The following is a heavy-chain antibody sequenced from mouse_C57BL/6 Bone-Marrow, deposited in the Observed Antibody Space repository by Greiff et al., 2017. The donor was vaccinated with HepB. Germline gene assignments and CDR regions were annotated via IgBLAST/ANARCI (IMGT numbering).Heavy chain of an antibody. V-gene: IGHV5-12*01. J-gene: IGHJ3*01. CDR1: GFTFSDYY. CDR3: ARHNWDPFAY. D-gene: IGHD4-1*01. CDR2: ISNGGGST. Sequence: EVQLVESGGGLVQPGGSLKLSCAASGFTFSDYYMYWVRQTPEKRLEWVAYISNGGGSTYYPDTVKGRFTISRDNAKNTLYLQMSRLKSEDTAMYYCARHNWDPFAYWGQGTLVTVSA.